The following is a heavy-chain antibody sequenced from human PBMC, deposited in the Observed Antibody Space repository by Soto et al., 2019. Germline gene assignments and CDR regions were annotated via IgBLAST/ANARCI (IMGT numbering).Heavy chain of an antibody. CDR2: IIPILGIA. CDR3: ARSGSSAYKDYYSYYMDV. CDR1: GGTFSSYT. D-gene: IGHD6-6*01. V-gene: IGHV1-69*02. J-gene: IGHJ6*03. Sequence: QVQLVQSGAEVKKPGSSVKVSCKASGGTFSSYTISWVRQAPGQGLEWMGRIIPILGIANYAQKFQGRVTITADKSTSTAYMELSSLRSEDTAVYYCARSGSSAYKDYYSYYMDVWGKGTTVTVSS.